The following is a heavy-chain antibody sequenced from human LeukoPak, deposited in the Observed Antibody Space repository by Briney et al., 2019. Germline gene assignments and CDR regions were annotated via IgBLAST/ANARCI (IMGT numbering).Heavy chain of an antibody. CDR2: IYDSGTT. CDR3: ASITVVAAAIDY. CDR1: GGSVSSGDYN. V-gene: IGHV4-30-4*01. J-gene: IGHJ4*02. D-gene: IGHD2-2*01. Sequence: SETLSLTCTVSGGSVSSGDYNWSWVRQPPGRGLEWIGCIYDSGTTSYNPSLKGRVTLSIDTSKNQFSLALTSMTAADTAVYYCASITVVAAAIDYWGQGILVTVSS.